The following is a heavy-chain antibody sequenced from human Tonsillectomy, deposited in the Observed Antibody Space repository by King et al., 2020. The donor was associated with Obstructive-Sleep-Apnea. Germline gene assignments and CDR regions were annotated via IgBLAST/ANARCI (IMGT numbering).Heavy chain of an antibody. CDR3: ARDVTSGGSWYAEHAFDI. CDR2: IYYSGST. V-gene: IGHV4-59*01. Sequence: QLQESGPGLVKPSETLSLNCTVSGGSISSYYWSWIRQPPGKGLEWIGYIYYSGSTNYNPSLKSRVTISVDTSKNQFSLKLSSVTAADTAVYYCARDVTSGGSWYAEHAFDIWGQGTMVTVSS. CDR1: GGSISSYY. D-gene: IGHD6-13*01. J-gene: IGHJ3*02.